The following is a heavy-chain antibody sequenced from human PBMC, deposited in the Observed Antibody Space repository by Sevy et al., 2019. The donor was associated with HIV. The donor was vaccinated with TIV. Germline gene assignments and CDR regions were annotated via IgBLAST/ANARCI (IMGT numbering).Heavy chain of an antibody. Sequence: ASVKVSCKASGYTFTSYYMHWVRQAPGQGLEWMGIINPSGGSTSYAQKFQGRVTMTRDTSTSTVYMELSSLRSEDTAVYYCARDESGQQLGYYYMDVWGKGTTVTVSS. D-gene: IGHD6-13*01. J-gene: IGHJ6*03. CDR2: INPSGGST. CDR1: GYTFTSYY. V-gene: IGHV1-46*01. CDR3: ARDESGQQLGYYYMDV.